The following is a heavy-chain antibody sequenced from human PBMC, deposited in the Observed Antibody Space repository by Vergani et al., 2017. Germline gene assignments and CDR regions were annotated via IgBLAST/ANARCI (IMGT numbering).Heavy chain of an antibody. J-gene: IGHJ2*01. CDR2: IYYSGST. Sequence: VQLQESGPGLVKPSQTLSLTCTVSGGSISSGDYYWSWIRQPPGKGLEWIGYIYYSGSTYYNPSLKSRVTISVDTSKNQFSLKLSSVTAADTAVYYCARNPSGSYGLLWYFDLWGRGTLVTVSS. V-gene: IGHV4-30-4*01. CDR3: ARNPSGSYGLLWYFDL. CDR1: GGSISSGDYY. D-gene: IGHD1-26*01.